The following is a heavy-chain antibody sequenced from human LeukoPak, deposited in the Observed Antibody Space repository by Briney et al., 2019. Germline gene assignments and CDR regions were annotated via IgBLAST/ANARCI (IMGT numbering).Heavy chain of an antibody. CDR1: GYTFTNYG. CDR2: ISGYNGNT. J-gene: IGHJ5*02. V-gene: IGHV1-18*01. D-gene: IGHD2-2*01. Sequence: ASVKVSCKASGYTFTNYGISWVRQAPGQGLEWMGWISGYNGNTNYAQNLQGRVTMTTDTSTSTAYMELRSLRSDDTAVYYCARGGGYCSSTSCYAGIIRGWFDPWGQGTLVTVSS. CDR3: ARGGGYCSSTSCYAGIIRGWFDP.